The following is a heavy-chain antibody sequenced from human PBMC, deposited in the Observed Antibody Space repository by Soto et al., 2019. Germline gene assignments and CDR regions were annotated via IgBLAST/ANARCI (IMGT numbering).Heavy chain of an antibody. J-gene: IGHJ4*02. CDR2: FDPEDGET. V-gene: IGHV1-24*01. CDR1: GYTLTELS. CDR3: ATTLEGYFDY. Sequence: QVQLVQSGAEVKKPGASVKVSCKVSGYTLTELSMHWVRQAPGKGLEWMGGFDPEDGETIYAQKFRXXVXMXGYTSTGTAYMELSSLRSEDTAVYYCATTLEGYFDYWGQGTLVTVSS.